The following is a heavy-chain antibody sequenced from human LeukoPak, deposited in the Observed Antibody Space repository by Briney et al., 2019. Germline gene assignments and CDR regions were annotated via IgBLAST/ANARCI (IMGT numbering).Heavy chain of an antibody. CDR2: ITYDGSNK. J-gene: IGHJ5*02. Sequence: PGGSLRLSCAASGFSFKDYNMHWVRQAPGKGLEWVAVITYDGSNKYYTDSVKGRFTISRDNSKSTLYLQMNSLRAEDTAVYYCARDVGTEMATIMNWFDPWGQGTLVTVSS. CDR3: ARDVGTEMATIMNWFDP. D-gene: IGHD5-24*01. CDR1: GFSFKDYN. V-gene: IGHV3-30*03.